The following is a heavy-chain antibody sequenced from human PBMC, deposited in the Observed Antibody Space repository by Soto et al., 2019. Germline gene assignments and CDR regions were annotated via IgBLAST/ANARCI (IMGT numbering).Heavy chain of an antibody. CDR3: ARKRDSSSSFYFDY. J-gene: IGHJ4*02. D-gene: IGHD6-6*01. CDR1: GGSISSYY. Sequence: ETLSLTCTVSGGSISSYYWSWIRQPPGKGLEWIGYIYYSGSTNYNPSLKSRVTISVDTSKNQFSLKLSSVTAADTAVYYCARKRDSSSSFYFDYWGQGTLVTVSS. V-gene: IGHV4-59*08. CDR2: IYYSGST.